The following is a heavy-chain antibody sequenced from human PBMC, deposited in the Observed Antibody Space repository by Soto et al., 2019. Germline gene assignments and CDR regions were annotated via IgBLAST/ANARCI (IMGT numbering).Heavy chain of an antibody. CDR2: ISSSSSYI. CDR3: ARATGFWSGYYEDY. Sequence: GGSLRLSCAASGFTFSSYSMNWVRQAPGKGLEWVSSISSSSSYIYYADSVKGRFTISRDNAKNSLYLQMNSLRAEDTAVYYCARATGFWSGYYEDYWGQGTLVTVSS. CDR1: GFTFSSYS. J-gene: IGHJ4*02. V-gene: IGHV3-21*01. D-gene: IGHD3-3*01.